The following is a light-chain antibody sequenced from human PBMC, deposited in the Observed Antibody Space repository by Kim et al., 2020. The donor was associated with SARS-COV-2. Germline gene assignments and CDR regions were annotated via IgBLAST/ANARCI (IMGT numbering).Light chain of an antibody. CDR2: GAS. CDR3: QQYGSSPTT. V-gene: IGKV3-20*01. J-gene: IGKJ2*01. CDR1: QSVSSRH. Sequence: LSPGERATLSCRASQSVSSRHLAWYQQKPGQAPRPLIYGASSRATGIPDRISGSGSGTDFTLTISRLEPEDFAVYYCQQYGSSPTTFGQGTKLEI.